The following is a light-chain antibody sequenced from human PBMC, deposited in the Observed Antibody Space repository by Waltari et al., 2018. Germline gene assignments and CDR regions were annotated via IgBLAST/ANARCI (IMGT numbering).Light chain of an antibody. CDR2: AVS. J-gene: IGLJ2*01. Sequence: QSALTQPRPVSGSPEQSVTISCTGTNSDFGRYNYVPWYQYYPGKAPKLLIYAVSKRPSGVPDRFSGSKSGNTASLTISGLQAEDEADYYCFSYVGRENLVFGGGTKLTVL. V-gene: IGLV2-11*01. CDR3: FSYVGRENLV. CDR1: NSDFGRYNY.